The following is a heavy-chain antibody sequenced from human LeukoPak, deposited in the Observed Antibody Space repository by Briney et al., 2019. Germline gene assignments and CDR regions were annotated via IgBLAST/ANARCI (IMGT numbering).Heavy chain of an antibody. D-gene: IGHD3/OR15-3a*01. CDR3: ASPVGENFGRKGLGI. Sequence: PSETLSLTCTVSSGSISSSNYYWGWIRQPPGKGLEWVGSIYYSGSTYYNPSLKSRVTISVDASKNQFSLKLGSVTAADTAVYYCASPVGENFGRKGLGIWGQGTMITVSS. CDR1: SGSISSSNYY. CDR2: IYYSGST. J-gene: IGHJ3*02. V-gene: IGHV4-39*01.